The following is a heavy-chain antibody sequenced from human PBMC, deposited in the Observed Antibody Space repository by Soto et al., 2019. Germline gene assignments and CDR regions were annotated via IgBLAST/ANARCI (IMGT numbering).Heavy chain of an antibody. D-gene: IGHD2-2*02. J-gene: IGHJ3*02. CDR2: IYYSGST. Sequence: PSETLSLTCTVSGGSISSYYWSWIRQPPGKGLEWIGYIYYSGSTNYNPSLKSRVTISVDTSKNQFSLKLSSVTAADTAVYYCARIRCSSKSCYSRSVFDIWGQGTMVTVSS. CDR1: GGSISSYY. CDR3: ARIRCSSKSCYSRSVFDI. V-gene: IGHV4-59*01.